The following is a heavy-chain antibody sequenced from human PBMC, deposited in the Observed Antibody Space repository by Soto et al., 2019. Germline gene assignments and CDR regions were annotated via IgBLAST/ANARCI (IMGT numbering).Heavy chain of an antibody. D-gene: IGHD1-26*01. J-gene: IGHJ3*02. V-gene: IGHV4-34*01. Sequence: QVQLQQWGAGLLKPSETRSVTCAAYGGSFSGYYWSWIRQPPGKGLEWIGDINHSGSTNYNPSLKSRVTISVDTSKNQFSLKLSSVTAADTAVYYCARSRVSGGRRCCSDIWGQGTMVTVSS. CDR1: GGSFSGYY. CDR3: ARSRVSGGRRCCSDI. CDR2: INHSGST.